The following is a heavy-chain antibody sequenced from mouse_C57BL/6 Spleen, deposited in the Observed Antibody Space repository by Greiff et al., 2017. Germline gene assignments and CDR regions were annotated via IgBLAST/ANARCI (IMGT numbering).Heavy chain of an antibody. CDR2: IDPETGGT. J-gene: IGHJ4*01. CDR3: TRWLYYAMDY. CDR1: GYTFNDYE. Sequence: LQLQQSGAELVRPGASVTLSCKASGYTFNDYEMHWVKQTPVHGLEWIGAIDPETGGTAYNQKFKGKAILTADKSSSTAYMELRSLTSEDSAVYYCTRWLYYAMDYWGQGTSVTVSS. D-gene: IGHD3-3*01. V-gene: IGHV1-15*01.